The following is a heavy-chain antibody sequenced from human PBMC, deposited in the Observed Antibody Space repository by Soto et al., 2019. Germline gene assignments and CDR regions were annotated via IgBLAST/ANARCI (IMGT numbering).Heavy chain of an antibody. V-gene: IGHV3-11*06. CDR3: ARLGGSVVQTAYVDY. CDR1: GFTFSDYY. D-gene: IGHD2-2*01. Sequence: QVQLVESGGGLVKPEGSLRLSCAASGFTFSDYYMSWIRQAPGKGLEWVSYITSSSAYTKYADSVKGRFTISRDNAKNSMYLQMTSLRAEDTAVYYCARLGGSVVQTAYVDYWGQGTLVAGSS. CDR2: ITSSSAYT. J-gene: IGHJ4*02.